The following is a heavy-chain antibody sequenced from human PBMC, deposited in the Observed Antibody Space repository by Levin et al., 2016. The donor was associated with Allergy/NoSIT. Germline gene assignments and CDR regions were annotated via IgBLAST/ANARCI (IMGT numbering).Heavy chain of an antibody. Sequence: GGSLRLSCTASGFNFNTYHMNWVRQAPGKGLEWVSYISSGGKTIYYADSVKGRFTISRDNAKNSLYLQMNTLRAEDTAVYFCARGLASYYGLGSPNDYWGQGTLVTVSS. J-gene: IGHJ4*02. CDR1: GFNFNTYH. CDR2: ISSGGKTI. CDR3: ARGLASYYGLGSPNDY. V-gene: IGHV3-48*03. D-gene: IGHD3-10*01.